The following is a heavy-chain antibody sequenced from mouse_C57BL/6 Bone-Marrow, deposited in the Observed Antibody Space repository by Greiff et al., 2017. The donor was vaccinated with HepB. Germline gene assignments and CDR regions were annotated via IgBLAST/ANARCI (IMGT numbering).Heavy chain of an antibody. V-gene: IGHV5-4*01. CDR3: ARDRYRYYGYYTYYFYY. D-gene: IGHD2-3*01. CDR1: GFTFSSYD. J-gene: IGHJ2*01. CDR2: ISDGGSYT. Sequence: EVMLVESGGGLVKPGGSLKLSCAASGFTFSSYDMSWVRQTPEKRLEWVATISDGGSYTYYPDNVKGRFTISRDNAKNNLYLQMSHLKSEDTAMYYCARDRYRYYGYYTYYFYYWGQGTTLTVSS.